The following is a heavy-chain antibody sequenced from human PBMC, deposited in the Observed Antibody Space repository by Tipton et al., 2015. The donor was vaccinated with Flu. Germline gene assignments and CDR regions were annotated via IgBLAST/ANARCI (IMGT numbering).Heavy chain of an antibody. D-gene: IGHD2-2*01. V-gene: IGHV3-53*01. Sequence: SLRLSCVVPGFTVSSNYMTWVRQAPGKGLEWVSVIYSGGSTEYADSVKGRFTISRDNSKNTLYLQLNSLRAEDTAVYYCARGRGYCVTTTCLLPFDFWGQGTLVTVSS. J-gene: IGHJ4*02. CDR1: GFTVSSNY. CDR2: IYSGGST. CDR3: ARGRGYCVTTTCLLPFDF.